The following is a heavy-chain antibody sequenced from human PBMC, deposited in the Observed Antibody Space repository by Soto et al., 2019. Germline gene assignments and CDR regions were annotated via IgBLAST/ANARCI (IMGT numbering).Heavy chain of an antibody. D-gene: IGHD3-10*01. CDR2: IYTGDSDT. Sequence: GESLKISCKGSGYSFTSYWIGWVRQVPGKGLEWMGIIYTGDSDTRYSPSFQGQVTISADKSISTAYLQWSSLKASDTAMYYCARHEGYYGSPAAGLFDYWGQGTLVTVSS. V-gene: IGHV5-51*01. CDR1: GYSFTSYW. J-gene: IGHJ4*02. CDR3: ARHEGYYGSPAAGLFDY.